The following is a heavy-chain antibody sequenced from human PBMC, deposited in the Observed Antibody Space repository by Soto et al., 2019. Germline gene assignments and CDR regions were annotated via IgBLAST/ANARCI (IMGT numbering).Heavy chain of an antibody. Sequence: ASVKVSCKASGYTFTSYCISWVLQAPGQGLEWMGWISAYNGNTNYAQKLQGRVTMTTDTSTSTAYMELRSLRSDDTAVYYCARVGYYYDSSGYFDYWGQGTLVTVSS. D-gene: IGHD3-22*01. CDR3: ARVGYYYDSSGYFDY. CDR2: ISAYNGNT. J-gene: IGHJ4*02. CDR1: GYTFTSYC. V-gene: IGHV1-18*01.